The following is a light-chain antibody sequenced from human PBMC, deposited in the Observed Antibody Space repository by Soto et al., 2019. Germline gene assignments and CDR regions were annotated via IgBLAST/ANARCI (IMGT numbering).Light chain of an antibody. CDR1: SSDVGGYNY. CDR3: SSYTSSSTLL. CDR2: DIS. Sequence: QSALTQPASVSGSPGQSITISCTGTSSDVGGYNYVSWYQQHPGKAPKLMNYDISKPPSGVSNRFSGSKSGNTASLTISGLQAEDEADYYGSSYTSSSTLLFGGGTKLTVL. J-gene: IGLJ2*01. V-gene: IGLV2-14*01.